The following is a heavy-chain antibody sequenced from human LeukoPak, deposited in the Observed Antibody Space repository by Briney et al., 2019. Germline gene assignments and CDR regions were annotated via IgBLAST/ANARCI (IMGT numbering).Heavy chain of an antibody. CDR3: AGRISLAAAADY. D-gene: IGHD6-13*01. Sequence: PGASLRLSCAASGFTFSSYAMSWVRQAPGKGLEWVSAISGSGGSTYYADSVKGRFTISRDNSKNTLYLQMNSLRAEDTAAYYCAGRISLAAAADYWGQGTLVTVSS. CDR1: GFTFSSYA. J-gene: IGHJ4*02. V-gene: IGHV3-23*01. CDR2: ISGSGGST.